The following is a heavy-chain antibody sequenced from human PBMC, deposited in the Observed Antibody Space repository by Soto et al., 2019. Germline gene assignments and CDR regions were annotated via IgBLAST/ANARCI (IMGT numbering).Heavy chain of an antibody. J-gene: IGHJ6*02. CDR3: VKVGAARPNYYYYGMDV. Sequence: GSLRLSCSASGFTFSSYAMHWVRQAPGKGLEYVSAISSNGGSTYYADSVKGRFTISRDNSKNTLYLQMSSLRAEDTAVYYCVKVGAARPNYYYYGMDVWGQGTTVTVSS. V-gene: IGHV3-64D*06. CDR1: GFTFSSYA. D-gene: IGHD6-6*01. CDR2: ISSNGGST.